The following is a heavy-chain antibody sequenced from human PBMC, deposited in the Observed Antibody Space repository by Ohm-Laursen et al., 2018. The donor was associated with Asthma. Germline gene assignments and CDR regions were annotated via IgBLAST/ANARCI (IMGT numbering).Heavy chain of an antibody. Sequence: GSLRLSCAASGFTFSNHWMTWVRQAPGRGLEWVANINQDGSIWGHVDSVKGRFAISRDNAHNSLYLQMNSLRAEDTAFYYCAVSIYAYGEGAYWGQGTLVTVSS. V-gene: IGHV3-7*05. J-gene: IGHJ4*02. CDR2: INQDGSIW. D-gene: IGHD3-10*01. CDR3: AVSIYAYGEGAY. CDR1: GFTFSNHW.